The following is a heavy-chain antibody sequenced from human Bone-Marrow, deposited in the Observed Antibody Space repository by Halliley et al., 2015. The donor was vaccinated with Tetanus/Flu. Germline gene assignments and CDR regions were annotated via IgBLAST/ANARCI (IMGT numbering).Heavy chain of an antibody. J-gene: IGHJ6*02. CDR2: IYDSVST. CDR3: ARGTSMDV. V-gene: IGHV4-59*01. Sequence: KGLEWIGYIYDSVSTNYNPSLKSRVTISADMSNNQFSLKLTSVTVADTAVYYCARGTSMDVWGQGTTVTVSS.